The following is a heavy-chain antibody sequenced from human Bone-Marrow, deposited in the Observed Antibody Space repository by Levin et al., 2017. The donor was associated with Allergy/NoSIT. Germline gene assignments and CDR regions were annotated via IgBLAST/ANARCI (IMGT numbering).Heavy chain of an antibody. CDR1: GFIFEDYG. J-gene: IGHJ4*02. Sequence: QPGGSLRLSCEGSGFIFEDYGMHWVRQGPVKGLEWVAGINWNSGRIDYADSVKGRFIISRDNAKSSLSLEMNNLKSEDTALYYCVRDIDRAYAIKWRYFDHWGRGVQVTVAS. D-gene: IGHD2-2*01. CDR3: VRDIDRAYAIKWRYFDH. V-gene: IGHV3-9*01. CDR2: INWNSGRI.